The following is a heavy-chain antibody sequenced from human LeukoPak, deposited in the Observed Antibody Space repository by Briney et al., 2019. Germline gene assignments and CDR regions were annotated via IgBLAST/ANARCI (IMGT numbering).Heavy chain of an antibody. J-gene: IGHJ4*02. CDR2: MYYCGST. Sequence: KPSETLSLTRTVSGGSISSSSYYWGWIRHPPGKGLEWIGCMYYCGSTYYNPSLKSRVTIYVDTSKNQFSLKLSSVTAAETAVYYCARGYCSSTSCPLPYYWGQGTLVTVSS. V-gene: IGHV4-39*01. CDR3: ARGYCSSTSCPLPYY. CDR1: GGSISSSSYY. D-gene: IGHD2-2*01.